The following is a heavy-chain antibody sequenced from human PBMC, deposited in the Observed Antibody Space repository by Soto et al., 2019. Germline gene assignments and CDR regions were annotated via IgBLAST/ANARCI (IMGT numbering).Heavy chain of an antibody. J-gene: IGHJ4*02. D-gene: IGHD4-17*01. CDR3: ARPLTYGGPDFEY. V-gene: IGHV4-59*08. Sequence: QVQLQESGPGQVKPSETLSLTCTVSGGSIRSYYWSWIRQPPGKGLEWVGYIYDIGSTDYNPSLTRRVIISGDTSKNQFSLKLRSVTAADTAIYYCARPLTYGGPDFEYWGQGTLVTVSS. CDR1: GGSIRSYY. CDR2: IYDIGST.